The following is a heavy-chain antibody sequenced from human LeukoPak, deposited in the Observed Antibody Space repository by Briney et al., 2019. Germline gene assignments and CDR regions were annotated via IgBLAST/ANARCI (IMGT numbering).Heavy chain of an antibody. Sequence: SETLSLTCAVSGGSIDSNNWWSWVRQPPGRGLEWIGEIYHSGSTNYNPSLKSRVTISVDKSNNQFSLKLNSVTAADTAVYYCARDLGSGSWAPRIPWGQGILVTVSS. D-gene: IGHD1-26*01. J-gene: IGHJ4*02. V-gene: IGHV4-4*02. CDR1: GGSIDSNNW. CDR3: ARDLGSGSWAPRIP. CDR2: IYHSGST.